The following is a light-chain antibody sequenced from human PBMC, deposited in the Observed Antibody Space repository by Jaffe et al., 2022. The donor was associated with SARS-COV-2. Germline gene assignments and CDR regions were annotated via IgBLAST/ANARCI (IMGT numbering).Light chain of an antibody. Sequence: EIVLTQSPGTLSLSPGERATLSCRASQSVSISYLAWYQQKPGQAPRLLIHGTSTRATGIPDRFSGSGSGTDFTLTISRLEPEDFAVYYCQQYGGSFTFGPGTKVDIK. CDR3: QQYGGSFT. J-gene: IGKJ3*01. CDR1: QSVSISY. CDR2: GTS. V-gene: IGKV3-20*01.